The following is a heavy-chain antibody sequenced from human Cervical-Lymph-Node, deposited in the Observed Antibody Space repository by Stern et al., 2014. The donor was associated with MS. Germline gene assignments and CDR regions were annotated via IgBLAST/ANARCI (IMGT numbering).Heavy chain of an antibody. D-gene: IGHD1-1*01. Sequence: QVQLGQSGAEVKKPGSSVEVSCKASGSTFSSYANSRVRQAPGQGLVWMGGIIPIFGAANSAQKFQGRVTITADESTSTAYMELSSLRSDDTAVYYCARDRGPVWNDASHFAYWGQGTLVTVSS. V-gene: IGHV1-69*01. CDR3: ARDRGPVWNDASHFAY. CDR1: GSTFSSYA. J-gene: IGHJ4*02. CDR2: IIPIFGAA.